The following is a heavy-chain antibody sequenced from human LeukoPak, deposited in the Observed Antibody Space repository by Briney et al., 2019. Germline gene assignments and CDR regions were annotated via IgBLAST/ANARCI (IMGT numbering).Heavy chain of an antibody. J-gene: IGHJ4*02. CDR1: GFHFNDYW. CDR2: INSDGRSI. Sequence: GGPLRLSCTASGFHFNDYWMHWARQGPGKGVVWVLRINSDGRSIDYSDSVKGRFTISRDNARNSLYLQMNSLRAEDTAVYYCARDTTGDAGGVFDSWGQGTLVTVSS. CDR3: ARDTTGDAGGVFDS. D-gene: IGHD1-1*01. V-gene: IGHV3-74*01.